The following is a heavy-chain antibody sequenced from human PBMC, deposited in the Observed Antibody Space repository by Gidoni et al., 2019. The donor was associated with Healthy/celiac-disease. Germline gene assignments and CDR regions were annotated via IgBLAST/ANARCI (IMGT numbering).Heavy chain of an antibody. D-gene: IGHD3-3*01. CDR2: ISGSGGST. J-gene: IGHJ4*02. V-gene: IGHV3-23*01. Sequence: EVQLLESGGGLVQRGGYLRLSCAASGFNFSGYAMSWVRQAPGKGLGWVSAISGSGGSTYYADSVKGRFTISRDNSKNALYLQMNSLRAEDTAVYYCAKETSGGWQICGFDYWGQGTLVTVSS. CDR1: GFNFSGYA. CDR3: AKETSGGWQICGFDY.